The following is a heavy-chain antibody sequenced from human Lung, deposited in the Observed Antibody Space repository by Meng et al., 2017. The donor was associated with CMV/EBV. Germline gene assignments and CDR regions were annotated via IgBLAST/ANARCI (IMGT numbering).Heavy chain of an antibody. CDR3: AKKGGDGALHYFDY. CDR2: MSGSGSMM. J-gene: IGHJ4*02. CDR1: GFIFSNYA. V-gene: IGHV3-23*01. Sequence: SCAASGFIFSNYAMSWVRQAPGKGLEWISFMSGSGSMMFYVDSGRGRFTISRDSSKNTLYLQMNSLRAEDTAVYYCAKKGGDGALHYFDYWGQGXLVTVSS. D-gene: IGHD3-16*01.